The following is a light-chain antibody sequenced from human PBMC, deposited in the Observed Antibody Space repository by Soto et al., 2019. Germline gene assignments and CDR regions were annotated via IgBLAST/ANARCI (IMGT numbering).Light chain of an antibody. CDR3: ETWDSNTRV. CDR1: SEHSSYI. CDR2: LEGSGSY. V-gene: IGLV4-60*02. Sequence: QPVLTQSSSASASLGSSVKLTCTLSSEHSSYIIAWHQRQPGKAPRYLMKLEGSGSYNKGSGVPDRFSGSSSGADRYLTISNLQFEDEADYYCETWDSNTRVFGGGTQLTVL. J-gene: IGLJ2*01.